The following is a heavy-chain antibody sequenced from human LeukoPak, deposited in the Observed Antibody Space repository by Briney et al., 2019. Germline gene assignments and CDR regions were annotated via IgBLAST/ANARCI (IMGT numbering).Heavy chain of an antibody. V-gene: IGHV4-59*01. CDR3: AREDSSGRHDAFDI. J-gene: IGHJ3*02. CDR2: IYYSGST. D-gene: IGHD6-19*01. CDR1: GGSISSYY. Sequence: SETLSLTCTVSGGSISSYYWSWIRQPPGKGLEWIGYIYYSGSTNYNPSLKSRVTISVDTSKNQFSLKLSSVTAADTAVYYCAREDSSGRHDAFDIWGQGTMVTVSS.